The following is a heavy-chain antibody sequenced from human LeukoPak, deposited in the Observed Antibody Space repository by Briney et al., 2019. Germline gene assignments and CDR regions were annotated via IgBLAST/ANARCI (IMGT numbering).Heavy chain of an antibody. CDR2: IYYSGST. D-gene: IGHD1-1*01. J-gene: IGHJ4*02. CDR1: GGSISSYY. CDR3: ARKGVHDGSAEPFDY. V-gene: IGHV4-59*01. Sequence: SETLSLTCTVSGGSISSYYWSWIRQPPGKGLEWIGYIYYSGSTNYNPSLKSRVTISVDTSKNQFSLKLSSVTAADTAVYYCARKGVHDGSAEPFDYWGQGTLVTVSS.